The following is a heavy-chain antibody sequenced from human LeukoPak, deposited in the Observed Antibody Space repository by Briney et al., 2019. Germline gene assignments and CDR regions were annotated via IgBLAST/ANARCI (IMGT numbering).Heavy chain of an antibody. CDR2: IYHSGRT. D-gene: IGHD3-22*01. Sequence: GSLRLSCAASGFTFSSYGMHWVRQAPGKGLEWIGEIYHSGRTNYNPSLKSRGTISVDKSKNQFSLKLSSVTAADTAVYYCARVRSRYYFESGAQNFPPLVFDYWGQGILVTASS. CDR1: GFTFSSYG. V-gene: IGHV4-4*02. CDR3: ARVRSRYYFESGAQNFPPLVFDY. J-gene: IGHJ4*02.